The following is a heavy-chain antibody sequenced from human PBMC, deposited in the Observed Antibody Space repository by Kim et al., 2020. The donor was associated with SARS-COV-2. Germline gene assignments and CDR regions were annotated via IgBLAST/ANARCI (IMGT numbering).Heavy chain of an antibody. V-gene: IGHV4-59*01. CDR3: ARADILTGYYPTLTFDY. D-gene: IGHD3-9*01. J-gene: IGHJ4*02. Sequence: LKSRVTISGDTSKNQFSLKLSSVTAADTAVYYCARADILTGYYPTLTFDYWGQGTLVTVSS.